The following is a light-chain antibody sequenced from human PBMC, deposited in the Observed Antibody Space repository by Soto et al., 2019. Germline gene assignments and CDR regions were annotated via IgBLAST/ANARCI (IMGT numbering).Light chain of an antibody. CDR1: QGLSSW. Sequence: DIQMTQSPSSVSASVGDRVTITCRASQGLSSWLAWYQQKPGKAPKLLIYGASNLQSGVPSRFIGIGSGTDFTLTISSLQPEDFATYFCQQANSFPFTFGPGTKVDI. J-gene: IGKJ3*01. CDR3: QQANSFPFT. V-gene: IGKV1-12*01. CDR2: GAS.